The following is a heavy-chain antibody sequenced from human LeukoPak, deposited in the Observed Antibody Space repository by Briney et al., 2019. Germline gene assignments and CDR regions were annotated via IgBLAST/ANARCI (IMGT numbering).Heavy chain of an antibody. CDR3: ARLIVPAVRFDP. CDR1: GGSISSYY. J-gene: IGHJ5*02. D-gene: IGHD2-2*01. Sequence: SETLSLTCTVSGGSISSYYWSWIRQPPGKGLEWIGYIYYSGSTNYNPSLQSRVTISVDTSKNQFSLKLSSVTAADTAVYYCARLIVPAVRFDPWGQGTLVTVSS. CDR2: IYYSGST. V-gene: IGHV4-59*01.